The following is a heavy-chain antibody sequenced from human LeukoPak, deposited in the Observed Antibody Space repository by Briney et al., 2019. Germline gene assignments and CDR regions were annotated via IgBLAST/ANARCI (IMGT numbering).Heavy chain of an antibody. CDR3: VRVWRGYYFDY. D-gene: IGHD3-10*01. J-gene: IGHJ4*02. Sequence: GGSLRLSCAASGFAFSTYSMNWVRQAPGKGLEWVGRVRNKANSFTTNYAASVKGRFTISRDDSMNSLYLQMNSLKTEDTAVYYCVRVWRGYYFDYWGQGTLVTVSS. CDR2: VRNKANSFTT. CDR1: GFAFSTYS. V-gene: IGHV3-72*01.